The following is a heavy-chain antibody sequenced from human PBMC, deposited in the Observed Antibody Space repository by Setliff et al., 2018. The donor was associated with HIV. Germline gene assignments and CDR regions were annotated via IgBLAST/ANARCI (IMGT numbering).Heavy chain of an antibody. CDR3: AAASSWDPLLDY. D-gene: IGHD6-13*01. Sequence: PSETLSLTCAVSGYSISSGCYWGWIRQPPGKWLEWIGSMYHTGSTYYSPSLNSRFTISGDTSKNQFSLKLRSVTAAAPAVYYCAAASSWDPLLDYWGQGTLVTVSS. CDR1: GYSISSGCY. V-gene: IGHV4-38-2*01. CDR2: MYHTGST. J-gene: IGHJ4*02.